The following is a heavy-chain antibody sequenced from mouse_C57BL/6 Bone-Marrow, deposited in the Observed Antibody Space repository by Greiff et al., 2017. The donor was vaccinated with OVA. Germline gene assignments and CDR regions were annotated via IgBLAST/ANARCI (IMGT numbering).Heavy chain of an antibody. CDR2: ISSGSSTI. CDR3: ARGAYYSNDFDY. V-gene: IGHV5-17*01. CDR1: GFTFSDYG. Sequence: VHVKQSGGGLVKPGGSLKLSCAASGFTFSDYGMHWVRQAPEKGLEWVAYISSGSSTIYYADTVKGRFTISRDNATNTLFLQMTSLRSEDTAMYYCARGAYYSNDFDYWGQGTTLTVSS. J-gene: IGHJ2*01. D-gene: IGHD2-5*01.